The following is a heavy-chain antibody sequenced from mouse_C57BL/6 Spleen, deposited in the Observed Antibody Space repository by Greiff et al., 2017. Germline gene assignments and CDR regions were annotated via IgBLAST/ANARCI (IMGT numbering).Heavy chain of an antibody. V-gene: IGHV3-1*01. CDR1: GYSITSGYD. Sequence: ESGPGMVKPSQSLSLTCTVTGYSITSGYDWHWIRHFPGNKLEWMGYISYSGSTNYNPSLKSRISITHDTSKNHFFLKLNSVTTEDTATYYCARNYDGGFDYWGQGTTLTVSS. J-gene: IGHJ2*01. CDR2: ISYSGST. CDR3: ARNYDGGFDY. D-gene: IGHD2-3*01.